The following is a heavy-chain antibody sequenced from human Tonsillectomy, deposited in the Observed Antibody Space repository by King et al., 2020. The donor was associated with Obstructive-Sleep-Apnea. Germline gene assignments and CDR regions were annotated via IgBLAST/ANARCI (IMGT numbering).Heavy chain of an antibody. J-gene: IGHJ4*02. Sequence: QLVQSGAEVKKPGESLKISCKGSGYSFTSYWIGWVRQMPGKGLEWMGIIYPGDSDTRYSPSLQGQVTISADKSISTAYLQWSSLKASDTAMYYCARAGYCSSTSCYEFDYWGQGTLVTVSS. CDR2: IYPGDSDT. CDR1: GYSFTSYW. D-gene: IGHD2-2*01. CDR3: ARAGYCSSTSCYEFDY. V-gene: IGHV5-51*01.